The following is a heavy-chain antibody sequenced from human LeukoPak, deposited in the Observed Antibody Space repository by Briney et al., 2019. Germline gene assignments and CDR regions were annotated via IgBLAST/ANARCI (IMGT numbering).Heavy chain of an antibody. CDR2: ISYDGSNK. V-gene: IGHV3-30*04. D-gene: IGHD2-15*01. J-gene: IGHJ3*02. Sequence: ARSLRLSCAASGFTFSSYAMHWVRQAPGNGLEWVAVISYDGSNKYYADSVKGRFTISRDNSKNTLYLQMNSLRAEDTAVYYCSKDGLPGGAFDIWGQGTMVTVSS. CDR1: GFTFSSYA. CDR3: SKDGLPGGAFDI.